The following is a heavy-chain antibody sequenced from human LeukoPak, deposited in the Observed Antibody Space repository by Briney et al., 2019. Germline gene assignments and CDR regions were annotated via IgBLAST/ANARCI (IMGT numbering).Heavy chain of an antibody. Sequence: PGGSLRLSCAASGFTFDDYGMSWVRQAPGKGLEWVSGINWNGGSTGYADSVKGRFTISRDNAKNSLYLQMNSLRAEDTAVYYCARGDIVATPNLFFDYWGQGTLVTVSS. CDR1: GFTFDDYG. CDR2: INWNGGST. J-gene: IGHJ4*02. CDR3: ARGDIVATPNLFFDY. D-gene: IGHD5-12*01. V-gene: IGHV3-20*04.